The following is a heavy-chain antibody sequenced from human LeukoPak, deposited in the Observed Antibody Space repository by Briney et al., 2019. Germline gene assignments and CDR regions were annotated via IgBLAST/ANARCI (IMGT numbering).Heavy chain of an antibody. V-gene: IGHV3-48*03. J-gene: IGHJ4*02. CDR1: GFTFSSYE. Sequence: GGSLRLSCAASGFTFSSYEMNWVRQAPGKGLEWVSYISSSGSNIYYAESVKGRFTISRDNSNDTLYLQMNTLRVEDTAVYYCAKDFVGTGNFRGGDYWGQGTLVTVSS. CDR2: ISSSGSNI. D-gene: IGHD2-8*02. CDR3: AKDFVGTGNFRGGDY.